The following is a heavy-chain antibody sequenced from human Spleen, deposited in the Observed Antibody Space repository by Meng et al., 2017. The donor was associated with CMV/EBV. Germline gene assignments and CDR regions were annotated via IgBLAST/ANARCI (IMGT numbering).Heavy chain of an antibody. Sequence: CKACCYTFASYGISWVRQAPGQGLEWMGWISAYNGNTNYAQKLQGRVTMTTDTSTSTAYMELRSLRSDDTAVYYCARDTAMVRDYFDYWGQGTLVTVSS. J-gene: IGHJ4*02. CDR1: CYTFASYG. CDR3: ARDTAMVRDYFDY. D-gene: IGHD5-18*01. CDR2: ISAYNGNT. V-gene: IGHV1-18*01.